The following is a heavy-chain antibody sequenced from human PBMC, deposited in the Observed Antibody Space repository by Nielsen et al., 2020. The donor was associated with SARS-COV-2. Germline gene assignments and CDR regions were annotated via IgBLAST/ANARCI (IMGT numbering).Heavy chain of an antibody. CDR3: AKDGYSSGWYGDY. CDR2: ISYDGSNK. D-gene: IGHD6-19*01. Sequence: GESLKISCAASGFTFSSYGMNWVRQAPGKGLEWVAVISYDGSNKYYADSVTGRFTISRDNYKNTLYLQMNSLRAEDTAVYYCAKDGYSSGWYGDYWGQGTLVTVSS. CDR1: GFTFSSYG. V-gene: IGHV3-30*18. J-gene: IGHJ4*02.